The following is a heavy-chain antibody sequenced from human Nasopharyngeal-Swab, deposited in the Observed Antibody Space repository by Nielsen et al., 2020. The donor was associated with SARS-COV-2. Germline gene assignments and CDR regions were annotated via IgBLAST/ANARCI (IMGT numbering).Heavy chain of an antibody. CDR3: AKGGAFGEIGY. CDR1: AFTFSTYT. Sequence: GESLKISCAASAFTFSTYTVSWVRQAPGKGLERLSYIYNDGRRTFYADSVKGRFTISRDNSKNTLYLQMNSLRTEDTAVYYCAKGGAFGEIGYWGQGTLVTVSS. D-gene: IGHD3-10*01. J-gene: IGHJ4*02. V-gene: IGHV3-23*03. CDR2: IYNDGRRT.